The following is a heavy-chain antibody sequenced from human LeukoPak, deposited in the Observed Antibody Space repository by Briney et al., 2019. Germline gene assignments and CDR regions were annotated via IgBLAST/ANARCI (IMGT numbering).Heavy chain of an antibody. J-gene: IGHJ4*02. CDR3: AKDGIVVSYFGY. CDR1: GFTFSSYG. V-gene: IGHV3-30*18. D-gene: IGHD3-22*01. Sequence: GGSLRLSCAASGFTFSSYGMHWVRQAPDKGLEWVAVISNDGNKIYYADSVKGRFTISRDNARNTLYLQMNSLRAEDTAMYYCAKDGIVVSYFGYWGQGTLVTVSS. CDR2: ISNDGNKI.